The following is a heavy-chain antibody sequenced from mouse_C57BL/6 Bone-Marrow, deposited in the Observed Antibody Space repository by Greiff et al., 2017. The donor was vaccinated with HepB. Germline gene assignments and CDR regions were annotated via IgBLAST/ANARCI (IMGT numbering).Heavy chain of an antibody. CDR2: INPNYGTT. J-gene: IGHJ1*03. CDR1: GYSFTDYN. V-gene: IGHV1-39*01. D-gene: IGHD1-1*01. Sequence: ESGPELVKPGASVKISCKASGYSFTDYNMNWVKQSNGKSLEWIGVINPNYGTTSYNQKFKGKATLTVDQSSSTAYMQLNSLTSEDSAVYYGARNYGSSSSWYFDVWGTGTTVTVSS. CDR3: ARNYGSSSSWYFDV.